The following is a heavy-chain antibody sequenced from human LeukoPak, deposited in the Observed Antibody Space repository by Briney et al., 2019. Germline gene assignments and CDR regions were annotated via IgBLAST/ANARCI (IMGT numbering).Heavy chain of an antibody. Sequence: SVKVSCKASGGTFSSYAISWVRQAPGQGLEWMGGIIPIFGTANYAQKFQGRVTVTADESTSTAYMELSSLRSEDTAVYYCARGDTIMITFVGVRAFDYWGQGTLVTVSS. J-gene: IGHJ4*02. CDR1: GGTFSSYA. CDR2: IIPIFGTA. D-gene: IGHD3-16*01. V-gene: IGHV1-69*13. CDR3: ARGDTIMITFVGVRAFDY.